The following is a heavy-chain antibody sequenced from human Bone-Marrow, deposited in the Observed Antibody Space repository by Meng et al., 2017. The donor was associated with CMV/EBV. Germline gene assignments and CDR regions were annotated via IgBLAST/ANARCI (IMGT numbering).Heavy chain of an antibody. CDR2: IYYSGST. V-gene: IGHV4-39*07. J-gene: IGHJ4*02. D-gene: IGHD3-16*02. Sequence: SETLSLTCTVSGGSISSSSYYWGWIRQPPGKGLEWIGSIYYSGSTYYNPSLKSRVTISVDTSKNQFSLKLSSVTAADTAVYYCARAATYYDYVWGSYREYYFDDWGQGTLVTVSS. CDR3: ARAATYYDYVWGSYREYYFDD. CDR1: GGSISSSSYY.